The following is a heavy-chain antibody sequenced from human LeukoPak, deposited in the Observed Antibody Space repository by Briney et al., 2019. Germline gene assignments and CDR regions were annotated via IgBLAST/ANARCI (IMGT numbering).Heavy chain of an antibody. D-gene: IGHD2-2*01. CDR3: AKGPLRGTAAAIDY. J-gene: IGHJ4*02. CDR2: ISYDGRNK. CDR1: GFTFNNYG. V-gene: IGHV3-30*18. Sequence: GGSLKLSCAASGFTFNNYGMHWVRQAPGKGLEWVAVISYDGRNKHYPDSVKGRFTISRDISTDTLWLQMDSLRTEDTAVYYCAKGPLRGTAAAIDYWGQGTLVTVSS.